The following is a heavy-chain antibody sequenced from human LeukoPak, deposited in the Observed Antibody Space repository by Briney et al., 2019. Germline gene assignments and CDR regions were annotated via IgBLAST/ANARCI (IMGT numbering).Heavy chain of an antibody. CDR1: GFTFSSYG. D-gene: IGHD6-19*01. CDR3: TTSPVPGLDY. J-gene: IGHJ4*02. Sequence: GGSLRLSCAASGFTFSSYGMSWVRQAPGKGLEWVGRIKSKTHGGTTDYAAPVKGRFAISRDDSKNIFYLQMNSLKTEDTAVYYCTTSPVPGLDYWGQGTLVTVSS. V-gene: IGHV3-15*01. CDR2: IKSKTHGGTT.